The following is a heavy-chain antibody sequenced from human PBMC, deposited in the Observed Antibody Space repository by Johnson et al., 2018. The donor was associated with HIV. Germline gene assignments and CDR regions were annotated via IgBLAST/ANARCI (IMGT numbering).Heavy chain of an antibody. V-gene: IGHV3-30*02. CDR1: GFTFSSYG. CDR2: IRYDGSNK. Sequence: VQLLESGGGVVQPGGSLRLSCAASGFTFSSYGMHWVRQAPGKGLEWVAFIRYDGSNKYYADSVKGRFTISRDNSKNTLYLQMNSLRAEDTAVYYCALILTERDAFDIWGQGTMVTVSS. D-gene: IGHD3-9*01. J-gene: IGHJ3*02. CDR3: ALILTERDAFDI.